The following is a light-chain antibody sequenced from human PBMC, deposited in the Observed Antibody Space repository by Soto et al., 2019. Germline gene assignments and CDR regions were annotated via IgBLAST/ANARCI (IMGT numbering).Light chain of an antibody. CDR3: QQRSNWPT. J-gene: IGKJ5*01. V-gene: IGKV3-11*01. CDR2: DAS. CDR1: QSVSSN. Sequence: EIVLTQSPGTLSLPPGERATLSCRASQSVSSNLAWYQQKPGQAPRLLIYDASNRATGIPARFSGSGSGTDFTLTISSLEPEDFAVYYCQQRSNWPTFGQGTRLEIK.